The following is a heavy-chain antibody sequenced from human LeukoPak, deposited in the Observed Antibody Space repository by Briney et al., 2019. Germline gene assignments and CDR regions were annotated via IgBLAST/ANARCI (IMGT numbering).Heavy chain of an antibody. CDR3: ARGDRSGSYYRGSDY. CDR1: GYTFTSYD. D-gene: IGHD3-10*01. Sequence: GASVKVSCKASGYTFTSYDINWVRQVTGQGLEWMGWMNPNSGNTGYAQKFQGRVTMTRNTSISTAYMELSSLRSEDTAVYYCARGDRSGSYYRGSDYWGQGTLVTVSS. J-gene: IGHJ4*02. CDR2: MNPNSGNT. V-gene: IGHV1-8*01.